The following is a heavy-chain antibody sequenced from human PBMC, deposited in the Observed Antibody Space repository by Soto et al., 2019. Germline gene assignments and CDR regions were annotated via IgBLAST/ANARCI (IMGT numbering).Heavy chain of an antibody. D-gene: IGHD1-1*01. CDR1: GFTFSSYA. Sequence: GGSLRLSCAASGFTFSSYAMSWVRQAPGKGLEWVSAISGSGGSTYYADSVKGRFTISRDNSKNTLYLQMNSLRAEDTAVYYCAKDWPGRATHYYGMDVWGQGTTVTVSS. J-gene: IGHJ6*02. CDR3: AKDWPGRATHYYGMDV. V-gene: IGHV3-23*01. CDR2: ISGSGGST.